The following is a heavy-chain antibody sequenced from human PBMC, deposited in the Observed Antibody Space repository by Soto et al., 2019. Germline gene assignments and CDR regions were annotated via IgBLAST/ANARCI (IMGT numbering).Heavy chain of an antibody. D-gene: IGHD2-15*01. J-gene: IGHJ4*02. V-gene: IGHV1-8*01. CDR3: AISDCSGGSCYMLDY. Sequence: QVQLVQSGAEVKKPGASVKVSCKASRYTFTSYDINWVRQAPGQGLEWMGWMSPNTGNTGQAQRFQGGLTMTRNTSISTAYMELTRLKSEDTAVYYCAISDCSGGSCYMLDYWGQGTLVTVSS. CDR2: MSPNTGNT. CDR1: RYTFTSYD.